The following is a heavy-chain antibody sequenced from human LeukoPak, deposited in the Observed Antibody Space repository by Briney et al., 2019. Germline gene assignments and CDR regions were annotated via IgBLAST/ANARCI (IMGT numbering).Heavy chain of an antibody. V-gene: IGHV3-23*01. D-gene: IGHD6-13*01. CDR2: ISGSGGST. Sequence: GGSLRLSCAASGFSFSDYAMSWVRQAPGKGLEWVSVISGSGGSTFYADPVRGRFTISRDNSKNEFFIQMDSLRAEDTALYFCAKGGHYSSFDYWGQGNLVIVSS. CDR1: GFSFSDYA. CDR3: AKGGHYSSFDY. J-gene: IGHJ4*02.